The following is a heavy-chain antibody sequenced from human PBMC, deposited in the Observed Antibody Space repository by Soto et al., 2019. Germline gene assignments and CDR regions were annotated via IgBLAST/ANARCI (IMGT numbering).Heavy chain of an antibody. CDR1: GGSISSGDYY. CDR3: ARVLGHNKYYDFWSGTRFDP. D-gene: IGHD3-3*01. CDR2: IYYSGST. J-gene: IGHJ5*02. Sequence: KASETLSLTCTVSGGSISSGDYYWSWIRQPPGKGLEWIGYIYYSGSTYYNPSLKSRVTISADTSKNQFSLKLSSVTAADTAVYYCARVLGHNKYYDFWSGTRFDPWGQGTLVTVSS. V-gene: IGHV4-30-4*01.